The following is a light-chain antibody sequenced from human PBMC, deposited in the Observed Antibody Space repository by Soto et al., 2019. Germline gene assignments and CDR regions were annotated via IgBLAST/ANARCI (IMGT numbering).Light chain of an antibody. CDR1: WSNIGNNA. J-gene: IGLJ2*01. CDR2: YDD. CDR3: AVWDDNLNGVV. V-gene: IGLV1-36*01. Sequence: QSVLTQPPSVSEAPRQRVTISCSGSWSNIGNNAVNWYQQLPGKAPKLLIYYDDLLSSGVSDRFSGSKSATSASLAISGLQSEDEADYYCAVWDDNLNGVVFGGGTKLTVL.